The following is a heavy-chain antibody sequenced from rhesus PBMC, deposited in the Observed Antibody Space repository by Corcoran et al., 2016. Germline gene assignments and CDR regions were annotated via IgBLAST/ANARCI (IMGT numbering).Heavy chain of an antibody. V-gene: IGHV3S35*01. J-gene: IGHJ4*01. CDR1: GFTFSSTR. CDR2: KNYDGSEK. CDR3: VRSPGIAAGPGDY. Sequence: EVQLVESGGGLVQPGGSLRLSFEASGFTFSSTRMNWIRQAPGKRLEWVAKKNYDGSEKYYVESVKGRFTIARDNAKNSLYLQMNSLRAEDTAVYYCVRSPGIAAGPGDYWGQGVLVTVSS. D-gene: IGHD6-13*01.